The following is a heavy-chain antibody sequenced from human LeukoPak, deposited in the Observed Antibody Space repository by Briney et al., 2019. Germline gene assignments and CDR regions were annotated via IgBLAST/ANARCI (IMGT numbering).Heavy chain of an antibody. D-gene: IGHD6-19*01. J-gene: IGHJ4*02. CDR1: GFTFSSYS. V-gene: IGHV3-21*01. CDR3: ASSTDSRGLDY. Sequence: PGESLKISCAGSGFTFSSYSMNWVRQAPGKGLEWVSSISSNSSYIYYADSVKGRFTISRDNAKNSLYLQMNSLRAEDTAVYYCASSTDSRGLDYWGQGTLVTVSP. CDR2: ISSNSSYI.